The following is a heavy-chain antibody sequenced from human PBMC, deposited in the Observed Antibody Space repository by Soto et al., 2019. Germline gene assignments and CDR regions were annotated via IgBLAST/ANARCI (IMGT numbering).Heavy chain of an antibody. V-gene: IGHV4-59*01. CDR1: GDSIRSSY. J-gene: IGHJ4*02. CDR3: ARDLSGGSSWYEFDS. D-gene: IGHD6-13*01. Sequence: ASETLSLTCTVSGDSIRSSYWSWVRQPPGKGLEWIGYVHYSGATNSNPSLKSRVTISADTSKNQFSLKVVPVTPSDTAVYFCARDLSGGSSWYEFDSWGPGILVTVS. CDR2: VHYSGAT.